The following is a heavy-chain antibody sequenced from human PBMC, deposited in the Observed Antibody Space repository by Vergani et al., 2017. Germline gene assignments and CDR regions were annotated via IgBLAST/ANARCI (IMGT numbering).Heavy chain of an antibody. V-gene: IGHV3-53*02. Sequence: EVQLVETGGGLIQPGGSLRLSCAASGFTVSSNYMSWVRQAPGKGLEWVSVIYSGGRTYYADSVKGRFTISRDNSKNTLYLQMNSLRAEDTAVYYCARDSVIQGSNDWGQGTLVTVSS. CDR2: IYSGGRT. D-gene: IGHD4-11*01. J-gene: IGHJ4*02. CDR3: ARDSVIQGSND. CDR1: GFTVSSNY.